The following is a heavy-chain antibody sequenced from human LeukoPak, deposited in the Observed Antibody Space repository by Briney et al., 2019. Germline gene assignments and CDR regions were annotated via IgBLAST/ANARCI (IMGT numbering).Heavy chain of an antibody. V-gene: IGHV3-74*01. CDR3: AREDFWSGYPEYNWFDP. Sequence: GGSLRLSCAASGFTFSSYWMHWVRHAPGKGLVWVSRINSDGSSTSYADSVKGRFTISRDNAKNTLYLQMNSLRAEDTAVYYCAREDFWSGYPEYNWFDPWGQGTLVTVSS. CDR2: INSDGSST. J-gene: IGHJ5*02. CDR1: GFTFSSYW. D-gene: IGHD3-3*01.